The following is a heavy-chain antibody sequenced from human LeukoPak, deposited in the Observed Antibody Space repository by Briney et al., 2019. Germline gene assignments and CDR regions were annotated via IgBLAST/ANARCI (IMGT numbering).Heavy chain of an antibody. D-gene: IGHD3-9*01. V-gene: IGHV4-34*01. CDR1: GGSFSGYY. J-gene: IGHJ4*02. Sequence: SETLSLTCAVYGGSFSGYYWGWIRQPPGKGLEWIGEINHSGSTNYNPSLKSRVTISLDTSKNQFSLRLSSVTAADTAVYYCARGSGLRYFDWLPPDYWGQGTLVTVSS. CDR2: INHSGST. CDR3: ARGSGLRYFDWLPPDY.